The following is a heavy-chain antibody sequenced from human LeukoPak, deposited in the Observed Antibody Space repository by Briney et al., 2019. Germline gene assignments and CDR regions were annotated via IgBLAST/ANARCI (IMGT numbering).Heavy chain of an antibody. D-gene: IGHD6-13*01. CDR2: ISAYNGNT. CDR3: ATSSSWFDAFDI. J-gene: IGHJ3*02. V-gene: IGHV1-18*01. CDR1: GYTFTSYG. Sequence: ASVKVSCKASGYTFTSYGISWVRQAPGQGLEWMGWISAYNGNTNYAQKLQGRVTMATDTSTSTAYMELRSLRSDDTAVYYCATSSSWFDAFDIWGQGTMVTVSS.